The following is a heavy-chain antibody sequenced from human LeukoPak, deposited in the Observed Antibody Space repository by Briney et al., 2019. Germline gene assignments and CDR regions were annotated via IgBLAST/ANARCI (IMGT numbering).Heavy chain of an antibody. D-gene: IGHD3-3*02. Sequence: SETLSLTCTVSGYPISSGYYWGWIRQPPGKGLEWIGGIYHRGSTYYNPSLKSRVTISVDTSKNQFSLKLSSVTAADTAVYYCARHFFGTTRNAFDIWGQGTMVTVSS. CDR1: GYPISSGYY. CDR2: IYHRGST. V-gene: IGHV4-38-2*02. J-gene: IGHJ3*02. CDR3: ARHFFGTTRNAFDI.